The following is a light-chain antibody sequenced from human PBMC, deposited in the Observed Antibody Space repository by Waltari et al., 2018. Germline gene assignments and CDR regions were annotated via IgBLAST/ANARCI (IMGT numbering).Light chain of an antibody. CDR1: SSAVGGSNS. Sequence: QSALTQPASVSGSPGQSIPISCTGPSSAVGGSNSVSCYQQHTGKAPKLMIYEVSNRPSGVSNRFSGSKSGNTASLTISGLQAEDEADYYCSSYTSSSTLYVVFGGGTKLTVL. CDR2: EVS. V-gene: IGLV2-14*01. J-gene: IGLJ2*01. CDR3: SSYTSSSTLYVV.